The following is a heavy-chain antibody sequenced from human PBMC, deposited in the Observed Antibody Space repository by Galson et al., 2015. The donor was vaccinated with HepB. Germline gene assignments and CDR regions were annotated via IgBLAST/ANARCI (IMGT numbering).Heavy chain of an antibody. CDR1: GFTFSTYW. CDR2: INQDGSET. V-gene: IGHV3-7*03. Sequence: SLRLSCATSGFTFSTYWMIWVRQVSGKGLEWVANINQDGSETNYVDFVRGRFTISRDNARNSLYLQMNSLTAEDAAVYYCARDRAGKRVREWLSSPRFDSWGQGALVTVSS. J-gene: IGHJ4*02. CDR3: ARDRAGKRVREWLSSPRFDS. D-gene: IGHD3-3*01.